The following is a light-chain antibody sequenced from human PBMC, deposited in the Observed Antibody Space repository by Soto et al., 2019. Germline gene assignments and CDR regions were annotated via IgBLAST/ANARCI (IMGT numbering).Light chain of an antibody. CDR1: TGSVSTGFY. Sequence: QAVVTQEPSISVSPGGTVTLTCGLSTGSVSTGFYPSWYQQTPGQAPRTVIYNTNTRSSGVPDRFSGSILGNKAALTITGAQADDESDFYYVLYMGGGTLVFGGGTKLTGL. J-gene: IGLJ3*02. V-gene: IGLV8-61*01. CDR2: NTN. CDR3: VLYMGGGTLV.